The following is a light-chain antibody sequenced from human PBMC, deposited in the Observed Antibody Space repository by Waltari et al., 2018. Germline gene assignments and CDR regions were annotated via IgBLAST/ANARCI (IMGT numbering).Light chain of an antibody. V-gene: IGKV4-1*01. CDR3: QQYHSAPT. CDR1: QSVLYSSNNKDY. J-gene: IGKJ5*01. Sequence: DIVMTQSPDSLAVSLGERATINCKSRQSVLYSSNNKDYLAWYQHKFGEHPKLLIYWASTRESGVPDRFSGSGSGTDFTLTISTLQAEDVAVYYCQQYHSAPTFGQGTRLEIK. CDR2: WAS.